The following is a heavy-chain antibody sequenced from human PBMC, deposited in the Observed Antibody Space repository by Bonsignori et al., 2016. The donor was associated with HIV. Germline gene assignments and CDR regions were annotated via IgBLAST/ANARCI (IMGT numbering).Heavy chain of an antibody. Sequence: SETLSLTCTVSGGSISSGSYYWSWIRQPAGKGLEWIGRIYTSGSTNYNPSLKSRVTISVDTSKNQFSLKLSSVTAADTAVYYCARDGKDYDFWSGYYTGSRPDWGQGTLVTVSS. J-gene: IGHJ4*02. V-gene: IGHV4-61*02. CDR1: GGSISSGSYY. D-gene: IGHD3-3*01. CDR2: IYTSGST. CDR3: ARDGKDYDFWSGYYTGSRPD.